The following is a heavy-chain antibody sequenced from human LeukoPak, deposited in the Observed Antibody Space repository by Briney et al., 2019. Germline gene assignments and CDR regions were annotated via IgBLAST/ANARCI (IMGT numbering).Heavy chain of an antibody. D-gene: IGHD3-3*01. J-gene: IGHJ5*02. CDR2: ISYDGSNK. CDR1: GFTFSSYA. V-gene: IGHV3-30*04. Sequence: GGSLRLSCAASGFTFSSYAMHWVRQAPGKGLEWVAVISYDGSNKYYADSVKGRFTISRDNSKNTLYLQMNSLRAEDTAVYYCARVGELYDFWSGRSNWFDPWGQGTLVTVSS. CDR3: ARVGELYDFWSGRSNWFDP.